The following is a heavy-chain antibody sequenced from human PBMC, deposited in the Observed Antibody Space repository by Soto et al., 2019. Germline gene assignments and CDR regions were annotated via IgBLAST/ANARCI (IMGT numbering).Heavy chain of an antibody. J-gene: IGHJ6*03. Sequence: GGSLRLSCAASGFTFDDYAMHWVRQAPGKGLEWVSGISWNSGSIGYADSVKGRFTISRDNAKNSLYLQMNSLRAEDTALYYCAKEGEGKGEHGPIYYYYMDVWGKGTTVTVSS. CDR1: GFTFDDYA. D-gene: IGHD2-21*01. V-gene: IGHV3-9*01. CDR2: ISWNSGSI. CDR3: AKEGEGKGEHGPIYYYYMDV.